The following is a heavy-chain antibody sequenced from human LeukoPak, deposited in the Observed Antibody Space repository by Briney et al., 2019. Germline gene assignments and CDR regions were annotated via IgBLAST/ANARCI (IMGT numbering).Heavy chain of an antibody. D-gene: IGHD1-1*01. CDR2: INPNSGGT. CDR3: ARDPPYNWNDGADNSDY. CDR1: GYTFTAYY. J-gene: IGHJ4*02. Sequence: ASVKVSCKASGYTFTAYYMHWVRQAPGQGLEWMGWINPNSGGTNYAQNFQGRVTMTRDTSITTAYMELSRLRSDDTAVYYCARDPPYNWNDGADNSDYWGQGTLVTVSS. V-gene: IGHV1-2*02.